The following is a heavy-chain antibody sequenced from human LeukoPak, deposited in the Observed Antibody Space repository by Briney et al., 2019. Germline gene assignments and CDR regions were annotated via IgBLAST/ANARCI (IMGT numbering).Heavy chain of an antibody. Sequence: PSETLSLTCAVYGGSFSGYYWSWIRQPPGKGLEWIGEINHSGSTNYNPSLKSRVTISVDTSKNQFSLKLSSVTAADTAVYYCARGSDVDTAMYGWFDPWGQGTLVTVSS. V-gene: IGHV4-34*01. J-gene: IGHJ5*02. CDR2: INHSGST. D-gene: IGHD5-18*01. CDR1: GGSFSGYY. CDR3: ARGSDVDTAMYGWFDP.